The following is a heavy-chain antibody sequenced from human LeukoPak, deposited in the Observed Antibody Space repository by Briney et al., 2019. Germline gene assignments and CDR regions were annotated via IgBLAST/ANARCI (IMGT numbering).Heavy chain of an antibody. V-gene: IGHV3-74*03. D-gene: IGHD3-10*02. CDR3: AELGITMIGGV. CDR1: GFTFSSYW. J-gene: IGHJ6*04. Sequence: SGGSLRLSCVASGFTFSSYWMHWVRQAPGKGLVWVSRINSDGSSTKCADSVKGRFTISRDNAKNSLYLQMNSLRAEDTAVYYCAELGITMIGGVWGKGTTVTISS. CDR2: INSDGSST.